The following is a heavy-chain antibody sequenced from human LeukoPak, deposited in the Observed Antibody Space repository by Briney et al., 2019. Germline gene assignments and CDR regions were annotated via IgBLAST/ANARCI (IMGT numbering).Heavy chain of an antibody. J-gene: IGHJ6*02. CDR1: GFTFSSHG. CDR2: ISYDGSNK. D-gene: IGHD6-13*01. V-gene: IGHV3-30*03. CDR3: ATTWQELDGELYGMNV. Sequence: GRSLRLSCAASGFTFSSHGMHWVRQAPGKGLEWVAVISYDGSNKHYAVSVKGRFTISRDNSKNTLYLQMNSLRAEDTAVYYCATTWQELDGELYGMNVWGQGTTVTVSS.